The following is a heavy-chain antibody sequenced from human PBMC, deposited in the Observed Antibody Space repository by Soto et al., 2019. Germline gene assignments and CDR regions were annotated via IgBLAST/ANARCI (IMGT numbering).Heavy chain of an antibody. CDR2: IYHSGST. CDR3: ARQRTSVVTQAYFDV. CDR1: GYSISSGYY. D-gene: IGHD2-21*02. J-gene: IGHJ4*02. Sequence: SETLSLTCAVSGYSISSGYYWGWIRQPPGKGLEWIGSIYHSGSTYYNPSLRSRVSMSIDTSKDQFSLKLKSVTAADTALYFCARQRTSVVTQAYFDVWGPGSLVTV. V-gene: IGHV4-38-2*01.